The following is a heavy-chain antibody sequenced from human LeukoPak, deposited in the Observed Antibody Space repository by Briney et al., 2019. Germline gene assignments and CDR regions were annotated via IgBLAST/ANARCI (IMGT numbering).Heavy chain of an antibody. CDR1: GYTFTSDD. J-gene: IGHJ4*02. CDR3: ARASKTWMVTAIKDYYFDY. D-gene: IGHD2-21*02. CDR2: VNPNSGNT. Sequence: ASVKVSCKASGYTFTSDDINWVRQATGQGLEWMGWVNPNSGNTGYAQNFQGRVAMTTNTSITTAYMELSSLRSEDTAVYYCARASKTWMVTAIKDYYFDYWGQGTPVTVAS. V-gene: IGHV1-8*01.